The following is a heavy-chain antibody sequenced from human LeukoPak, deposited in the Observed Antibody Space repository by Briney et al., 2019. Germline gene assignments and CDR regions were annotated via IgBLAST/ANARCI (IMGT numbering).Heavy chain of an antibody. J-gene: IGHJ6*03. D-gene: IGHD2-2*01. Sequence: SVKVSCKASGGTFSSYAISWVRQAPGQGLEWMGGIIPIFGTANYAQKFQGRVTITADKSTSTAYMELSSLRFEDTAVYYCASVRNDVVVPAAMAAGYYYYYYMDVWGKGTTVTVSS. V-gene: IGHV1-69*06. CDR2: IIPIFGTA. CDR3: ASVRNDVVVPAAMAAGYYYYYYMDV. CDR1: GGTFSSYA.